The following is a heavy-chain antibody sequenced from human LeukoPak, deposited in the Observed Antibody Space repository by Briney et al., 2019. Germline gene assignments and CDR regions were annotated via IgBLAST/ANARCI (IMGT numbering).Heavy chain of an antibody. CDR3: ARAPYGSGLVDY. CDR2: ISSSSSYI. CDR1: GFTFSSYS. Sequence: PGGSLRLSCAASGFTFSSYSMNWVRQAPGKGLEWVSSISSSSSYICYADSVKGRFTISRDNAKNSLYLQMNSLRAEDTAVYYCARAPYGSGLVDYWGQGTLVTVSS. D-gene: IGHD3-10*01. J-gene: IGHJ4*02. V-gene: IGHV3-21*01.